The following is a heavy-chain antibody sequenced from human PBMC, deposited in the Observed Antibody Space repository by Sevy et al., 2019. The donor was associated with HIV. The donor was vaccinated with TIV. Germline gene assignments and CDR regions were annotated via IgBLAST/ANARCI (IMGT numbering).Heavy chain of an antibody. V-gene: IGHV3-23*01. Sequence: GGSLRLSCAASGFXFSSYAMXXVRQAPXXXLEWXQAISGGXXSTYYADSVKGRFTISRDISKNTMYLQMNSLRAEDTAVYYCXDSSGYYHHDAFDIWGQGTMVTVSS. J-gene: IGHJ3*02. CDR1: GFXFSSYA. CDR2: ISGGXXST. CDR3: XDSSGYYHHDAFDI. D-gene: IGHD3-22*01.